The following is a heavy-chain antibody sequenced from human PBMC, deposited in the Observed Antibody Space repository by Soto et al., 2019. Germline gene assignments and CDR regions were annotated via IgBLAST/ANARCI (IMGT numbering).Heavy chain of an antibody. CDR1: GYTFTSYA. D-gene: IGHD2-2*01. CDR3: ARDDCSSTSCYFHFHH. CDR2: INAGNGNT. V-gene: IGHV1-3*01. J-gene: IGHJ1*01. Sequence: ASVKVSCKASGYTFTSYAMHWVRQAPGQRLEWMGWINAGNGNTKYSQKFQGRVTITRDTSASTAYMELSSLRSEDTAVYYCARDDCSSTSCYFHFHHWGQGTLVTVST.